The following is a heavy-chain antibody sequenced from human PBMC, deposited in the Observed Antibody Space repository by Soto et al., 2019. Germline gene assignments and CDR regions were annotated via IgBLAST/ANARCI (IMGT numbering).Heavy chain of an antibody. J-gene: IGHJ5*02. CDR3: ASTLWFGGYNWLEP. V-gene: IGHV4-59*01. Sequence: SETLSLTCTVSGGSISIYYWSWIRQPPAKGLEWMGYIYYSGSTNYNPSLKSRVTISVDTSKNQFSLKLSSVTAADTAVYYCASTLWFGGYNWLEPWDQGTLGTVGS. CDR2: IYYSGST. D-gene: IGHD3-10*01. CDR1: GGSISIYY.